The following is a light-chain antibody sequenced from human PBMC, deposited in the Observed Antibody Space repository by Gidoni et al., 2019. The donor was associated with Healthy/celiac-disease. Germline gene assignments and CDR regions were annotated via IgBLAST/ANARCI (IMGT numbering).Light chain of an antibody. CDR3: QSADSSGEV. V-gene: IGLV3-25*03. CDR1: ALPKQY. Sequence: SYELTQPPSVSVSPGQTARITCSGDALPKQYAYWYQQKPGQAPVLVIYKDSERPSGIPERFSGSSSGTTVTLTISGVQAEDEADYYCQSADSSGEVFGGGTKLTVX. J-gene: IGLJ3*02. CDR2: KDS.